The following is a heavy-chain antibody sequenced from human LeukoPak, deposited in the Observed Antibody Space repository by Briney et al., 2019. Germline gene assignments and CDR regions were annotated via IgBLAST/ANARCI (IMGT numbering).Heavy chain of an antibody. J-gene: IGHJ6*02. CDR1: GFTFSSYS. CDR2: ISSSSSYI. D-gene: IGHD6-6*01. V-gene: IGHV3-21*01. CDR3: AREKEAARYYYYYYGMDV. Sequence: GGSLRLSCAASGFTFSSYSMNWVRQAPGKGLEGVSSISSSSSYIYYADSVKGRFTISRDNAKNSLYLQMNSLRAEDTAVYYCAREKEAARYYYYYYGMDVWGQGTTVTVSS.